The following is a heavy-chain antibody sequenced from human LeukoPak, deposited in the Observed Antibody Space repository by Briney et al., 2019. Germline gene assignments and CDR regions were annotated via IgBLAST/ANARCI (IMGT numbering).Heavy chain of an antibody. D-gene: IGHD6-13*01. CDR2: IYSGGST. V-gene: IGHV3-53*01. CDR3: ARVPGPYSSSWDDAFDI. J-gene: IGHJ3*02. Sequence: GGSLRLSCAASGFTVSSNYMSWVRQAPGKGLEWVSVIYSGGSTYYADSVKGRFTISRDNSKNTLYLQMNSLRAEDTAVYYCARVPGPYSSSWDDAFDIWGQGTMVTVSS. CDR1: GFTVSSNY.